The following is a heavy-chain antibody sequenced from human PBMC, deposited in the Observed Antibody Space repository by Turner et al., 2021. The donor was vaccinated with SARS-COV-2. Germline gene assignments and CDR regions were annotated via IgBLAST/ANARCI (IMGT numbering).Heavy chain of an antibody. J-gene: IGHJ4*02. Sequence: QAQLVQSGAEVKKPGSSVKVSCKASGGTFSSYAISWVRQAPGQGLEWMGRIIPILGIANYAQKFQGRVTITADKSTSTAYMELSSLRSEDTAVYYCARVAVYYDSSGYYLDYWGQGTLVTVSS. D-gene: IGHD3-22*01. CDR1: GGTFSSYA. CDR3: ARVAVYYDSSGYYLDY. V-gene: IGHV1-69*04. CDR2: IIPILGIA.